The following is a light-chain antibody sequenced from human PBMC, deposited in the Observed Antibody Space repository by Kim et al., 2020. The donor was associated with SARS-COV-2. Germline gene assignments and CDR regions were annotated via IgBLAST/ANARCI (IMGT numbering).Light chain of an antibody. CDR3: QSYAI. CDR2: GNS. Sequence: QSVLTQPPSVSGAPGQRVTISCTGSSSNIGAGYDVHWYQQLPGTAPKLLIYGNSNRPSGVPDRFSGSKSGTSASLAITGLQAEDEADYYCQSYAIFGTGTKVTVL. V-gene: IGLV1-40*01. J-gene: IGLJ1*01. CDR1: SSNIGAGYD.